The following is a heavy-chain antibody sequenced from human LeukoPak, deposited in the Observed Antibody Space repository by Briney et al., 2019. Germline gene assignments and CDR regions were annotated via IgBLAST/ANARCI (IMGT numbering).Heavy chain of an antibody. Sequence: GGSLRLSCAASGFTFSSYAMHWVRQAPGKGLEWVAVISYDGSNKYYADSVKGRFTISRDNSKNTLYLQMNSLRAEDTAVYYCADRVDYWGQGTLVTVSS. CDR3: ADRVDY. J-gene: IGHJ4*02. CDR1: GFTFSSYA. V-gene: IGHV3-30-3*01. CDR2: ISYDGSNK. D-gene: IGHD3-22*01.